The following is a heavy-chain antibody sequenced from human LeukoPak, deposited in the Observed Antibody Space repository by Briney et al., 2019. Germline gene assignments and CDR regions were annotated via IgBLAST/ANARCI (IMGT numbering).Heavy chain of an antibody. V-gene: IGHV3-21*01. Sequence: GGSLRLSCAASGFTFSSYSMNWVRQAPGKGLEWVSSISSSSSYIYYADSVKGRFTISRDNAKNSLYLQMNSLRAEDAAVYYCARVYTSPKKGNWFDPWGQGTLVTVSS. D-gene: IGHD2-2*02. J-gene: IGHJ5*02. CDR1: GFTFSSYS. CDR2: ISSSSSYI. CDR3: ARVYTSPKKGNWFDP.